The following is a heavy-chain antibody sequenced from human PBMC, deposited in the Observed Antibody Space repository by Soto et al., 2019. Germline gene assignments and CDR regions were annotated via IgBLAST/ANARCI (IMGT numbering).Heavy chain of an antibody. CDR3: ANAPLGSYDILTGYYLDY. V-gene: IGHV3-23*01. J-gene: IGHJ4*02. CDR1: GFTFSSYA. D-gene: IGHD3-9*01. Sequence: EVQLLESGGGLVQPGGSLRLSCAASGFTFSSYAMSWVRQAPGKGLEWVSAISGSGGRTYYADSVKGRFTISRDNSKNTLYLHMNSLRAEDTAVYYCANAPLGSYDILTGYYLDYWGQGTLVTVSS. CDR2: ISGSGGRT.